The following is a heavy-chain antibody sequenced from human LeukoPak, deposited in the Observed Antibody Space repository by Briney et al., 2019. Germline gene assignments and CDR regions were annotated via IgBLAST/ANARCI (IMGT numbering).Heavy chain of an antibody. CDR2: IYTSGST. J-gene: IGHJ6*02. Sequence: PSETLSLTCTVSGGSISSYYWSWIRQPAGKGLEWIARIYTSGSTNYNPSLKSRVTMSVDTSKNQFSLKLSSVTAADTAVYYCAREGLGCSGGSCYSNYYYGMGVWGQGTTVTVSS. CDR3: AREGLGCSGGSCYSNYYYGMGV. V-gene: IGHV4-4*07. D-gene: IGHD2-15*01. CDR1: GGSISSYY.